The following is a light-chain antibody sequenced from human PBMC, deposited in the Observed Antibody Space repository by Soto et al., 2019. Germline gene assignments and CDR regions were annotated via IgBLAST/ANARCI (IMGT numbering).Light chain of an antibody. CDR2: DVS. Sequence: QSALTQPASVSGSPGQSITISCTGTSSDVGAYTFVSWYQQHPGKAPKLMIYDVSNRPSGVSNRFSGSKSGNTASLTISGLQAEDEADYYCSSFTTISTVIFGGGTKVTVL. J-gene: IGLJ2*01. V-gene: IGLV2-14*01. CDR1: SSDVGAYTF. CDR3: SSFTTISTVI.